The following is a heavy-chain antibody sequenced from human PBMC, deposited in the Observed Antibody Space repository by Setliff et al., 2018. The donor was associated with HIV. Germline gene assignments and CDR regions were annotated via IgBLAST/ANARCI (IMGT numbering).Heavy chain of an antibody. CDR1: GASMRDYY. V-gene: IGHV4-59*08. J-gene: IGHJ4*02. Sequence: SETLSLTCTVSGASMRDYYWTWIRQSPGKGLEWIGHIFHAGSATYNPSLRSRLTMSIDTSSGQFSLRLTSVTAADAAVYYCARQVSIPGVAVTPLDYWGQGSLVTVSS. CDR2: IFHAGSA. CDR3: ARQVSIPGVAVTPLDY. D-gene: IGHD3-3*01.